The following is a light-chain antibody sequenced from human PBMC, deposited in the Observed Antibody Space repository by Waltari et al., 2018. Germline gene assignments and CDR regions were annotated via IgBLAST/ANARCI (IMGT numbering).Light chain of an antibody. CDR3: ASYTSANTVL. Sequence: QSGLTPPASVSGSPGQSLTIPCTGTRRDIGSYNFVPWYQQHPGKAPKLVIFDVSRWPSGVSHRFSGSKSGNTASLTISGLQAEDEAAYYCASYTSANTVLFGGGTKVTVL. CDR2: DVS. J-gene: IGLJ2*01. V-gene: IGLV2-14*03. CDR1: RRDIGSYNF.